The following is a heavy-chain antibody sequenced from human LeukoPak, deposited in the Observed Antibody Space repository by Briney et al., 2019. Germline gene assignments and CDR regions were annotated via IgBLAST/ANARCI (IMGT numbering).Heavy chain of an antibody. J-gene: IGHJ4*02. Sequence: PSETLSLTCTVSGGSISSYYWSWIRQPPGKGLEWIGYIYHSGSTNCNPSLKSRVTISVDTSKNQFSLKLSSVTAADTAVYYCARYGSGSYYIPHFDYWGQGTLVTVSS. CDR2: IYHSGST. D-gene: IGHD3-10*01. V-gene: IGHV4-59*01. CDR1: GGSISSYY. CDR3: ARYGSGSYYIPHFDY.